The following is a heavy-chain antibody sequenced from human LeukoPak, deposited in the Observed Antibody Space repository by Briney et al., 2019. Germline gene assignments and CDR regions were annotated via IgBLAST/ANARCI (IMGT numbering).Heavy chain of an antibody. Sequence: GGSLRLSCAASGFTFSSYAMSWVRQAPGKGLEWVSAISGSGGSTYYADSVKGRFTISRDNSKNTLYLQMNSLRAEDTAVYYCARAGRGYSYGYSYWGQGTLVTVSS. CDR3: ARAGRGYSYGYSY. V-gene: IGHV3-23*01. D-gene: IGHD5-18*01. CDR2: ISGSGGST. J-gene: IGHJ4*02. CDR1: GFTFSSYA.